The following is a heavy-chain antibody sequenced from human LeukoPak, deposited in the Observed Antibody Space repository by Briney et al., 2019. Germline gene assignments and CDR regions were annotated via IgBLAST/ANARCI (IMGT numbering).Heavy chain of an antibody. V-gene: IGHV3-33*01. D-gene: IGHD4-17*01. CDR3: ARVPQRMPPYGDYGWYFDL. CDR1: GFTFSSYG. Sequence: GGSLRLSCAASGFTFSSYGMHWVRQAPGKGLEWVAVIWYDGSNKYYADSVKGRFTISRENAKNSLYLQMNSLRAGDTAVYYCARVPQRMPPYGDYGWYFDLWGRGTLVTVSS. J-gene: IGHJ2*01. CDR2: IWYDGSNK.